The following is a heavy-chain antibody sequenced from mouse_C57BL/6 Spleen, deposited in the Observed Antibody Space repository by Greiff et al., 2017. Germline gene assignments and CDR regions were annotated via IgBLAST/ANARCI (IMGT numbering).Heavy chain of an antibody. V-gene: IGHV1-52*01. CDR2: IDPSDSET. J-gene: IGHJ4*01. Sequence: VQLQQPGAELVRPGSSVKLSCKASGYTFTSYWMHWVKQRPIQGLEWIGNIDPSDSETHYNQKFKDKATLTVDKSSSTAYMQLSSLTSEDSAVYYWARGDYGYGYARDYWGQGTSVTVSS. D-gene: IGHD2-2*01. CDR3: ARGDYGYGYARDY. CDR1: GYTFTSYW.